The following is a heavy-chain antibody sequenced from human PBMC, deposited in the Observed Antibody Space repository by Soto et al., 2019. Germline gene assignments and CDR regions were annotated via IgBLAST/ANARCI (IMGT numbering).Heavy chain of an antibody. CDR2: IYSGGTT. CDR1: GFTVSSNY. V-gene: IGHV3-66*01. Sequence: EVQLVESGGGLVQPGGSLRLSCAASGFTVSSNYMSWVRQAPGKGLEWVSVIYSGGTTYYADSVKGRFTISRDNSKNTLYLQMNSLRAEDTAVYYCARNVDSSDYRGWFEPWGQGTLVTVSS. CDR3: ARNVDSSDYRGWFEP. J-gene: IGHJ5*02. D-gene: IGHD3-22*01.